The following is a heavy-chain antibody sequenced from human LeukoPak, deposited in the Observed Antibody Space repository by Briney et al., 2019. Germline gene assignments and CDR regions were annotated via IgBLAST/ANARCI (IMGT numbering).Heavy chain of an antibody. V-gene: IGHV4-39*07. J-gene: IGHJ4*02. CDR2: IYYSGSP. CDR3: ARDQVAYYDSSGYRGIY. D-gene: IGHD3-22*01. CDR1: GGSINSSSYY. Sequence: SETLSLTCTVSGGSINSSSYYWGWIRQPPGKGLEWIGSIYYSGSPYYNPSLKSRVTISVDTSKNQFSLKLSSVTAADTAVYYCARDQVAYYDSSGYRGIYWGQGTLVTVSS.